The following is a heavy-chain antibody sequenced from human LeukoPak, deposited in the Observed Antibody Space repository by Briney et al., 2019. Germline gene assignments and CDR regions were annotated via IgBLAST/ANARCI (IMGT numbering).Heavy chain of an antibody. CDR1: GYTFTGYY. Sequence: SVKVSCKASGYTFTGYYMHWVRQAPGQGLEWMGGIIPIFGTANYAQKFQGRVTITTDESTSTAYMELSSLRSEDTAVYYCARGREQWPEDWGQGTLVTVSS. CDR3: ARGREQWPED. CDR2: IIPIFGTA. V-gene: IGHV1-69*05. D-gene: IGHD6-19*01. J-gene: IGHJ4*02.